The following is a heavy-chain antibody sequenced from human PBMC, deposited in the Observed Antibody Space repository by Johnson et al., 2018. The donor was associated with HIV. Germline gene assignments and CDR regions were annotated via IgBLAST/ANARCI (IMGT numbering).Heavy chain of an antibody. CDR3: AREMGWEDAFDI. J-gene: IGHJ3*02. V-gene: IGHV3-7*01. CDR1: GFTFSTYW. Sequence: VQLVESGGGLVQPGGSLRLSCAASGFTFSTYWMTWVRQAPGKGLEWVASIRQDGSEKYYVDSVKGRFTISRDNAKNSLYLQMNSLRAEDTAVYYCAREMGWEDAFDIWGQGTMVTVSS. CDR2: IRQDGSEK. D-gene: IGHD6-19*01.